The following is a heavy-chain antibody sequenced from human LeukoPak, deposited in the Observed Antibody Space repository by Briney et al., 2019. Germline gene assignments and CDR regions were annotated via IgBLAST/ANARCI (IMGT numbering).Heavy chain of an antibody. J-gene: IGHJ5*02. CDR2: IYWDDDK. Sequence: SGPTLVNPTQTLTLTFTFSGFSPTTSGVGVGWIRQPPGKALEWLALIYWDDDKRYSPSLKSRLTITKDTSKNQVVLTMTNMDPVDTATYYCAYRRLEQQLNVGWFGPWGQGTLVTVSS. CDR1: GFSPTTSGVG. V-gene: IGHV2-5*02. D-gene: IGHD6-13*01. CDR3: AYRRLEQQLNVGWFGP.